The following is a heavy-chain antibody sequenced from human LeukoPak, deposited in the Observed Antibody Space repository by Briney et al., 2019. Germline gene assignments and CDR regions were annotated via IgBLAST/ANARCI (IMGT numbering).Heavy chain of an antibody. CDR3: ARGDYYGSGNLY. Sequence: SETLSLTCTVSGGSISSGSYYWSWIRQPAGKGLEWIGRIYTSGSTNYNPSLKSRVTISVDTSKNQFSLKLSSVTAADTAVYYCARGDYYGSGNLYWGQGTLVTVSS. J-gene: IGHJ4*02. V-gene: IGHV4-61*02. CDR2: IYTSGST. CDR1: GGSISSGSYY. D-gene: IGHD3-10*01.